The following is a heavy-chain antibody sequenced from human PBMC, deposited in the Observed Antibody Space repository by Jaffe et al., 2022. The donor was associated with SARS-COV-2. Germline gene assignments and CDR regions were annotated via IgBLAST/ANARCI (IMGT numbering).Heavy chain of an antibody. D-gene: IGHD3-10*01. Sequence: EVQLVESGGGLVQPGGSLRLSCAASGFTFSSYSMNWVRQAPGKGLEWVSYISSSSSTIYYADSVKGRFTISRDNAKNSLYLQMNSLRAEDTAVYYCARAVYGSGSYWYFDYWGQGTLVTVSS. CDR1: GFTFSSYS. V-gene: IGHV3-48*01. CDR3: ARAVYGSGSYWYFDY. J-gene: IGHJ4*02. CDR2: ISSSSSTI.